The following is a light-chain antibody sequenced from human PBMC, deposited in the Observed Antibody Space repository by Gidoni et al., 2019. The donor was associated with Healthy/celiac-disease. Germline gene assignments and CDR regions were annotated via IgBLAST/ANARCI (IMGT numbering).Light chain of an antibody. CDR2: DAS. V-gene: IGKV3-11*01. CDR1: QSVSSY. J-gene: IGKJ5*01. CDR3: QQRSNWPPIT. Sequence: EILLPQSPATLSLSTGERPTLSCRASQSVSSYLAWYQQKPGQAPRHLIYDASNRATGIPARFSGSGSGTAFTLTISSLEPEDFAVYYCQQRSNWPPITFGQGTRLEIK.